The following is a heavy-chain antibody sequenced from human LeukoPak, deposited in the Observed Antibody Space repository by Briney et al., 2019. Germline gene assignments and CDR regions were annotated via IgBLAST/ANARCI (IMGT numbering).Heavy chain of an antibody. J-gene: IGHJ5*02. V-gene: IGHV1-46*01. CDR3: ARDNSVGDNAWWFDP. CDR1: GYTFTSYY. Sequence: ASARVSCKASGYTFTSYYMHWVRQAPGQGLEWMGLINPTGGSTGYAQKFQGRVTMTRDMSTSTDYMELSSLRSEDTAIYYCARDNSVGDNAWWFDPWGQGTLVTVSS. D-gene: IGHD1-26*01. CDR2: INPTGGST.